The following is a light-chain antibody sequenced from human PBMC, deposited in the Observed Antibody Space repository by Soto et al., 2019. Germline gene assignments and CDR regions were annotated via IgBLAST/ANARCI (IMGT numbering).Light chain of an antibody. CDR2: EVS. CDR1: SSDVGSYNR. V-gene: IGLV2-18*01. J-gene: IGLJ3*02. CDR3: SVYTSSSTWV. Sequence: QSVLTQPPSVSGSPGQSVTISCTGTSSDVGSYNRVSWYQQPPGTAPKLMIYEVSNRPSGVPDRFSGSKSGNTASLTISGLQAEDEADYYCSVYTSSSTWVFCGGTKLPVL.